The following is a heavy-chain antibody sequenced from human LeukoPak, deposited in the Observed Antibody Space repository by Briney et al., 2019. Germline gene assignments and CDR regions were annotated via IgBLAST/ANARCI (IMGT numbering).Heavy chain of an antibody. CDR3: ARAFWSGYYPEA. J-gene: IGHJ5*02. D-gene: IGHD3-3*01. V-gene: IGHV3-48*04. CDR2: ISGTSSGSTSII. CDR1: GFTFSTYA. Sequence: GGSLRLSCEFSGFTFSTYAMNWVRQAPGKGLEWISYISGTSSGSTSIIHYADSVKGRFTISRDNAKNSLHLQMDSLSAEDTAVYYCARAFWSGYYPEAWGQGALVIVSS.